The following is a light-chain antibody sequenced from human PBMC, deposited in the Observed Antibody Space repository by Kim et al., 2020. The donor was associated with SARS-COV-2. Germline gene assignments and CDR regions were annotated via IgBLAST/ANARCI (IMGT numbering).Light chain of an antibody. Sequence: SASVGDRVTIPCRASQGISSWLAWYQRKPGKAPKLLIYAASSLQSGVPSRFSGSGSGTDFTLTISSLQPEDFATYYCQQANSFPYTFGQGTKLEIK. CDR2: AAS. V-gene: IGKV1-12*02. J-gene: IGKJ2*01. CDR1: QGISSW. CDR3: QQANSFPYT.